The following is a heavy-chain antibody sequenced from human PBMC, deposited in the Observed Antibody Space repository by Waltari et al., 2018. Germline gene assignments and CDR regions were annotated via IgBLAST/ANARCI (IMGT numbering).Heavy chain of an antibody. D-gene: IGHD4-17*01. CDR1: GYSFTNYW. Sequence: EVQLVQSGAEVKKPGESLKISCKGSGYSFTNYWIGWVRQMPGKGLEWMGVIYPGDSNTRYSPSFQGHVTISADKSISTAYLQWSSLKASDTAMYYCARHEDYGDKYFDYWGQGTLVTVSS. CDR3: ARHEDYGDKYFDY. V-gene: IGHV5-51*01. CDR2: IYPGDSNT. J-gene: IGHJ4*02.